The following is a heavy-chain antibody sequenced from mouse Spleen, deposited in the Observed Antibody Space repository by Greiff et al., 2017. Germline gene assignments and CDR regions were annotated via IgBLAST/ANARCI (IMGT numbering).Heavy chain of an antibody. CDR3: ARNSYYGNYGYFDY. CDR2: IWSDGST. Sequence: VHLVESGPGLVAPSQSLSITCTVSGFSLTNYAVHWVRQSPGKGLEWLGVIWSDGSTDYNAAFISRLSISKDNSKSQVFFKMNSLQADDTAIYYCARNSYYGNYGYFDYWGQGTTLTVSS. D-gene: IGHD2-10*01. J-gene: IGHJ2*01. V-gene: IGHV2-4-1*01. CDR1: GFSLTNYA.